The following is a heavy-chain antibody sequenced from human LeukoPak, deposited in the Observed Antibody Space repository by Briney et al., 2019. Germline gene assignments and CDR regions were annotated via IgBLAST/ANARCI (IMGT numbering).Heavy chain of an antibody. D-gene: IGHD3-16*01. CDR3: AAPWGSAGY. J-gene: IGHJ4*02. CDR1: GFNFNNAW. CDR2: IKSKTDGGTT. V-gene: IGHV3-15*01. Sequence: PGGSLRLSCAASGFNFNNAWMSWVRQVPGKGLEWVGRIKSKTDGGTTDYAAPVKGRFTISGDDSKNALFLQMDSLKTEVTAVYFCAAPWGSAGYWGQGTLVTVSS.